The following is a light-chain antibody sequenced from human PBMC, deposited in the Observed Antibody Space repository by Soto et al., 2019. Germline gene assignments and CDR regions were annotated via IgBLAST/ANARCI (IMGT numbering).Light chain of an antibody. CDR2: DAS. J-gene: IGKJ3*01. CDR1: QDITTS. V-gene: IGKV1-33*01. CDR3: QHYDNLPPVT. Sequence: DIQMTQSPSSLSAFVGDRVTITCRASQDITTSLNWYQQKPGKAPKLLIYDASDLKTGVPSRFSGSGSGTDFTLTISCLQPDDVATYYCQHYDNLPPVTFGHGTKVDI.